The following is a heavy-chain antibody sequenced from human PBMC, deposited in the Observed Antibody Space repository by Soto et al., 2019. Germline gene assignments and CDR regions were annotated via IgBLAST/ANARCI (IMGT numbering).Heavy chain of an antibody. CDR2: IYYSGST. CDR1: GGSISSGGYY. V-gene: IGHV4-31*03. Sequence: NPSETLSLTCTVSGGSISSGGYYWSWIRQHPGKGLEWIGYIYYSGSTYYNPSLKSRVTISVDTSKNQFSLKLSSVTAADTAVYYCARVERNLTGYYFGLLFDYWGQGTLVTVSS. J-gene: IGHJ4*02. CDR3: ARVERNLTGYYFGLLFDY. D-gene: IGHD3-9*01.